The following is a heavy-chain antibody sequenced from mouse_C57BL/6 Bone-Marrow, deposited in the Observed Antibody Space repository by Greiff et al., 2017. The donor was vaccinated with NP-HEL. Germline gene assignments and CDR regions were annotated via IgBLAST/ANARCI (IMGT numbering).Heavy chain of an antibody. CDR1: GFNIKDYY. CDR3: AEITTVVATNWDSYAMDY. Sequence: VQLQQSGAELVKPGASVKLSCTASGFNIKDYYMHWVKQRTEQGLEWIGRIDPEDGETKYAPKFQGKATITADTSSNPAYLQLSSLTSEDTAVYYCAEITTVVATNWDSYAMDYWGQGTSVTVSS. V-gene: IGHV14-2*01. J-gene: IGHJ4*01. D-gene: IGHD1-1*01. CDR2: IDPEDGET.